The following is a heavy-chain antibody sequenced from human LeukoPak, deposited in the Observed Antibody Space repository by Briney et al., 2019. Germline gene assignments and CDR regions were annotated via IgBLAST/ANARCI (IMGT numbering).Heavy chain of an antibody. D-gene: IGHD6-13*01. J-gene: IGHJ4*02. CDR3: ARAISIPGIAAAGTDY. CDR1: GFTFSSYS. Sequence: PGGSLRLSCAASGFTFSSYSMNWVRQAPGKGLEWVSSISSSSSYIYYADSVKGRFTISRDNAKNSLYLQMNSLRAEDTAVYYCARAISIPGIAAAGTDYWGQGTLVTVSS. CDR2: ISSSSSYI. V-gene: IGHV3-21*01.